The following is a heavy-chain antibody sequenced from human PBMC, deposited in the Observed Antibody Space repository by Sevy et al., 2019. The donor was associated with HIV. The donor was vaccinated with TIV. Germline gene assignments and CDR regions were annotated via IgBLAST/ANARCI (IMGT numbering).Heavy chain of an antibody. V-gene: IGHV3-30-3*01. CDR3: ARDAAAADKYAFDI. J-gene: IGHJ3*02. Sequence: GGSLRLSCAASGFTFSSYAMHWVHQAPGKGLEWVAVISYDGSNKYYADSVKGRFTISRDNSKNTLYLQMNSLRAEDTAVYYCARDAAAADKYAFDIWGQGTMVTVSS. D-gene: IGHD6-13*01. CDR1: GFTFSSYA. CDR2: ISYDGSNK.